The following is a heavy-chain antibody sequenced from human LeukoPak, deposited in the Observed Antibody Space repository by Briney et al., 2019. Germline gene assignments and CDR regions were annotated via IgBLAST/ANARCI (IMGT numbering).Heavy chain of an antibody. D-gene: IGHD1-26*01. CDR3: AREGSGSYSFWVTSSQEGGIDY. Sequence: ASVKVSCKASGYTFTGYDMHWVRQAPGQGLEWMGWINPNSGGTNYAQKFQGRVTMTRDTSISTAYMELSRLRSDDTAVYYCAREGSGSYSFWVTSSQEGGIDYWGQGTLVTVSS. V-gene: IGHV1-2*02. J-gene: IGHJ4*02. CDR1: GYTFTGYD. CDR2: INPNSGGT.